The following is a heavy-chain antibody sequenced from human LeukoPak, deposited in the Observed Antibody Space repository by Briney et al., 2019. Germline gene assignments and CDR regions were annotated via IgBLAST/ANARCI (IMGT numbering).Heavy chain of an antibody. D-gene: IGHD3-10*01. V-gene: IGHV1-69*06. CDR1: GGTFTHYV. J-gene: IGHJ3*01. Sequence: ASVKVSCKASGGTFTHYVISWVRQAPGQGLEWMGGIAPISGTPMYAQRFQGRVTITADTSTYTAYLEMSSLTSEDTAVYYCAREGEYYSESGNLVDASDVWGQGTMVTVSA. CDR2: IAPISGTP. CDR3: AREGEYYSESGNLVDASDV.